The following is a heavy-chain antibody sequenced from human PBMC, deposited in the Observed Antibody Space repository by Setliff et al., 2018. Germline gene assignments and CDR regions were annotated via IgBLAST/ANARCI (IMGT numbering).Heavy chain of an antibody. CDR3: ARVTGVTTFGVIMKDFEF. J-gene: IGHJ4*02. D-gene: IGHD3-3*01. Sequence: GASVKVSCKASGYTFISYGISWLRQAPGQGFEWMGSISPYSGNTNYPQWLQDRVTMTIDTSTSTAYMEMRSLTSDDTAVYYCARVTGVTTFGVIMKDFEFWGQGTLVTVSS. CDR1: GYTFISYG. V-gene: IGHV1-18*01. CDR2: ISPYSGNT.